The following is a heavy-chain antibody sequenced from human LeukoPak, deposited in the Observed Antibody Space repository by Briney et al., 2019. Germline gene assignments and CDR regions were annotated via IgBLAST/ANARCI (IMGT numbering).Heavy chain of an antibody. V-gene: IGHV4-59*07. D-gene: IGHD3-22*01. J-gene: IGHJ3*02. Sequence: PSDTLSLTCTVSGGSISSYYWSWIRQPPGKGLEWIGYIYYSGSTNYNPSLKSRVTISVDTSKNRFSLKLSSVTAADTAVYYCARVPNYYDSSAYYAGVDAFDIWGQGTMVTVSS. CDR1: GGSISSYY. CDR2: IYYSGST. CDR3: ARVPNYYDSSAYYAGVDAFDI.